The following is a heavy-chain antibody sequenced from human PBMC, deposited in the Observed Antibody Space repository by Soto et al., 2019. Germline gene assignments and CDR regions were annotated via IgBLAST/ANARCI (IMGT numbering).Heavy chain of an antibody. CDR3: AKDHCTGSRCYSDY. CDR2: ISWNSGSI. CDR1: GFTFDDYA. D-gene: IGHD2-8*02. J-gene: IGHJ4*02. Sequence: VQLVESGGGLVQPGRSLRLSCAASGFTFDDYAMHWVRQAPGKGLEWVSGISWNSGSIGYAESVKGRFPISRDNAKNSLHLQMNSLRAEDTALYYCAKDHCTGSRCYSDYWGQGTLVTVSS. V-gene: IGHV3-9*01.